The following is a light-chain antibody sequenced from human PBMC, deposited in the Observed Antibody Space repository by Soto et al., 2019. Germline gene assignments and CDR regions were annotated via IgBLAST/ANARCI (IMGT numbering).Light chain of an antibody. CDR2: DIS. V-gene: IGKV3D-15*01. CDR3: QQYNGWPLT. J-gene: IGKJ4*01. Sequence: EIVMTQSPATLSVSPGERATLSCRASQSVSSNLAWYQQKPGQAPSLLIYDISARATGIPTRFSGSGSGTEFTLTISSLQSEDFAVYYCQQYNGWPLTFGGGTKVGIK. CDR1: QSVSSN.